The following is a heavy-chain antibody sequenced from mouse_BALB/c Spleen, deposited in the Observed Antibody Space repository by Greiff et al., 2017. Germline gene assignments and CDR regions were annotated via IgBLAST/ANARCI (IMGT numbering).Heavy chain of an antibody. V-gene: IGHV5-6-4*01. J-gene: IGHJ2*01. CDR2: ISSGGSYT. CDR1: GFTFSSYT. CDR3: TRGYGNYLYYFDY. D-gene: IGHD2-10*02. Sequence: EVMLVESGGGLVKPGGSLKLSCAASGFTFSSYTMSWVRQTPEKRLEWVATISSGGSYTYYPDSVKGRFTISRDNAKNTLYLQMSSLKSEDTAMYYCTRGYGNYLYYFDYWGQGTTLTVSS.